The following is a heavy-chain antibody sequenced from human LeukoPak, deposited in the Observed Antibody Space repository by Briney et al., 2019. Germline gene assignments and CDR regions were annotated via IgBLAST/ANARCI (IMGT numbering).Heavy chain of an antibody. CDR1: GFTFSSYG. CDR2: IWYGGSNK. CDR3: AKDLMFITMELDY. Sequence: GGSLRLSCAASGFTFSSYGMHWVRQAPGKGLEWVAFIWYGGSNKYYADSVKGRFTISKDNSKNTLYLQMNSLRAEDTAAYYCAKDLMFITMELDYWGQGTLVTVSS. D-gene: IGHD3-10*01. J-gene: IGHJ4*02. V-gene: IGHV3-30*02.